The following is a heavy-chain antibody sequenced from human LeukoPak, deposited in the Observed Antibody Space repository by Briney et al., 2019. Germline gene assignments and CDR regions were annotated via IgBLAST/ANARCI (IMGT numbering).Heavy chain of an antibody. CDR1: GVSISSNTYY. J-gene: IGHJ4*02. D-gene: IGHD5-18*01. Sequence: PSETLSLTCTVSGVSISSNTYYWGWIRQPPGKGLEWIGSIYYSGITYYSPSLKSRVTISVDTSKNQFSLRLSSGTAADTAVFYCARHDSLQYNYGRGYFDYWGQGTLVTVSS. CDR2: IYYSGIT. CDR3: ARHDSLQYNYGRGYFDY. V-gene: IGHV4-39*01.